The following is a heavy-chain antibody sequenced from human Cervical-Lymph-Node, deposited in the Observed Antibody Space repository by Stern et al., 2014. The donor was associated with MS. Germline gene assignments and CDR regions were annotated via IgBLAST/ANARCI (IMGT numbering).Heavy chain of an antibody. CDR1: GFTFSSYS. D-gene: IGHD6-13*01. CDR3: ARGGGLYSSSPTMDV. CDR2: ISSSSSYI. V-gene: IGHV3-21*01. Sequence: EVQLVESGGGLVKPGGSLRLSCAASGFTFSSYSMNWVRQAPGKGLEWVSSISSSSSYIYYADSVKGRFTISRDNAKNSLYLQMNSLRAEDTAVYYCARGGGLYSSSPTMDVWGQGTTVTVSS. J-gene: IGHJ6*02.